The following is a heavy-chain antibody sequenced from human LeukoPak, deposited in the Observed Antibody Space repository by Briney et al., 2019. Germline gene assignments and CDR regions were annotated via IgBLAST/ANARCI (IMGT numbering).Heavy chain of an antibody. CDR2: INHSGST. V-gene: IGHV4-34*01. D-gene: IGHD3-22*01. CDR3: ARGPRRITMIVVVRGAFDI. Sequence: SETLSLTCADYGGSFSGYYWSWIRQPPGKGLEWIGEINHSGSTNYNPSLKSRVTISVDTSKNQFSLKLSSVTAADTAVYYCARGPRRITMIVVVRGAFDIWGQGTMVTVSS. CDR1: GGSFSGYY. J-gene: IGHJ3*02.